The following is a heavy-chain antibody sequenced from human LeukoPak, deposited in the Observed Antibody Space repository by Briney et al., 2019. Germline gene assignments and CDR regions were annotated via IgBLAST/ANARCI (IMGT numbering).Heavy chain of an antibody. Sequence: GGSLRLSCAASGFTFSSYSMNWVRQAPGKGLEWVSSISSSSSYIYYADSVKGRFTISRDNAKNSLYLQMNSLRAEDTAVYYCAREPHYYGSGSYYYYYYMDVWGKGTTVTVSS. J-gene: IGHJ6*03. CDR3: AREPHYYGSGSYYYYYYMDV. CDR1: GFTFSSYS. CDR2: ISSSSSYI. V-gene: IGHV3-21*04. D-gene: IGHD3-10*01.